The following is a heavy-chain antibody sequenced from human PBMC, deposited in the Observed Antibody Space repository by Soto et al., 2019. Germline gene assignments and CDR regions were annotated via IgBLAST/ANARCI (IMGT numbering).Heavy chain of an antibody. CDR3: ARDGKYYDFWSGYQTPIFDY. V-gene: IGHV1-18*01. D-gene: IGHD3-3*01. J-gene: IGHJ4*02. CDR1: GYTFTSYG. CDR2: ISAYNGNT. Sequence: ASVKVSCKASGYTFTSYGISWVRQAPGQGLEWMGWISAYNGNTNYAQKLQGRVTMTTDTSTSTAYMELRSLRSDDTAVYYCARDGKYYDFWSGYQTPIFDYWGQGTLVTVSS.